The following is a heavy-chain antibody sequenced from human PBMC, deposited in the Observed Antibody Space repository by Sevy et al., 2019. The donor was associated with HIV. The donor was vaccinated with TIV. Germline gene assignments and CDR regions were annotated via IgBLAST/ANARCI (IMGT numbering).Heavy chain of an antibody. CDR2: IYYSGST. CDR3: ASGENYYDSSGYPYFDY. D-gene: IGHD3-22*01. Sequence: SETLSLTCTVSGGSISSSSYYWGWIRQPPGKGLEWIGSIYYSGSTYYNPSLKSRVTISVDTSKNQFSLKLSSVTAADTAVDYCASGENYYDSSGYPYFDYWGQGTLVTVSS. J-gene: IGHJ4*02. V-gene: IGHV4-39*01. CDR1: GGSISSSSYY.